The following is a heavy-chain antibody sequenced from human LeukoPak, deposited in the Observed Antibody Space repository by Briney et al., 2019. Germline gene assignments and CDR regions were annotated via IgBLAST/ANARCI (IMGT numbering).Heavy chain of an antibody. Sequence: PGGSLRLSCAASGFTFSSYWMSWVRQAPGKGLEWVANIKQDGSEKYYVDSVKGRFTISRDNAKNSLYLQMNSPRAEDTAVYYCARDLNNWNDNWFDPWGQGTLVTVSS. D-gene: IGHD1-1*01. V-gene: IGHV3-7*03. J-gene: IGHJ5*02. CDR1: GFTFSSYW. CDR2: IKQDGSEK. CDR3: ARDLNNWNDNWFDP.